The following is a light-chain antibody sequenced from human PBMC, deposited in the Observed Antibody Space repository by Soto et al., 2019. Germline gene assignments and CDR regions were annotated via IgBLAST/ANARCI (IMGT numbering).Light chain of an antibody. CDR3: EAWDDSLKAVI. J-gene: IGLJ2*01. CDR1: NSNIGSNS. V-gene: IGLV1-44*01. Sequence: QSVLTQPPSVSGTPGQRVTISCSGSNSNIGSNSVNWYQHVAGTAPKLLIHTNNLRPSGIPDRFSGSRSGTSASLDITDLQSEDETEYYCEAWDDSLKAVIFGGGTKLTVL. CDR2: TNN.